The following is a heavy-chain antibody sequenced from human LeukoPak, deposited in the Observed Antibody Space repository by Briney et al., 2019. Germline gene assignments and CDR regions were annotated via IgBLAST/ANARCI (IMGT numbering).Heavy chain of an antibody. CDR2: SNAGNGNT. J-gene: IGHJ4*02. CDR3: ARVKSLRYFDWLLFDPSFDY. CDR1: GYTFTSYA. Sequence: GASVKVSCKASGYTFTSYAMHWVRQAPGQRLEWMGWSNAGNGNTKYSQEFQGRVTITRDTSASTAYMELRSLRSDDTAVYYCARVKSLRYFDWLLFDPSFDYWGQGTLVTVSS. V-gene: IGHV1-3*02. D-gene: IGHD3-9*01.